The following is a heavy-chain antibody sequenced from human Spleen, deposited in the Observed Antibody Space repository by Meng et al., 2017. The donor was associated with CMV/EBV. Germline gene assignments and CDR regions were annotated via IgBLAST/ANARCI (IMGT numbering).Heavy chain of an antibody. J-gene: IGHJ4*02. CDR3: ARPHEISCSSTHCYSPDH. CDR2: IVPFFNVM. CDR1: GDTFNNYA. Sequence: SVKVSCKASGDTFNNYAITWVRQAPGQGLEWMGGIVPFFNVMNYAQNFQGRLTISADKSTNTVSMELSSLRSEDTAIYYCARPHEISCSSTHCYSPDHWGQGTLVTVSS. D-gene: IGHD2-21*02. V-gene: IGHV1-69*10.